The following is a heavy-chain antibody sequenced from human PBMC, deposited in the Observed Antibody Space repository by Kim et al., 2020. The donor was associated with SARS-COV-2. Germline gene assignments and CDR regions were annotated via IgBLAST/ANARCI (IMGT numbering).Heavy chain of an antibody. D-gene: IGHD6-13*01. CDR2: S. Sequence: SHQNPSLRSQVTIAVDKSKNQFSLTLSSVTAADTAIYYCARGELALGFDSWGHGTLVTVSS. CDR3: ARGELALGFDS. J-gene: IGHJ4*01. V-gene: IGHV4-30-2*04.